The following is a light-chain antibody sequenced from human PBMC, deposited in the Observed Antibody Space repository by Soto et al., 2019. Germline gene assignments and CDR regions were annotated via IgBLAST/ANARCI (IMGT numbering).Light chain of an antibody. CDR1: VLAKKY. Sequence: SYELTQPSSVSVSPGQTARITCSGDVLAKKYARWFQQKPGQAPALVIYKDSERPSGIPERFSGSSSGTTVTLTISGAQVEDEADYYCYSAADNIGVFGGGTKLTVL. CDR2: KDS. J-gene: IGLJ2*01. CDR3: YSAADNIGV. V-gene: IGLV3-27*01.